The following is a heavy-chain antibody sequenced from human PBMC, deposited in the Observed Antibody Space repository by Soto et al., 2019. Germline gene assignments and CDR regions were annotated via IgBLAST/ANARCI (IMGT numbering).Heavy chain of an antibody. V-gene: IGHV3-53*04. J-gene: IGHJ3*02. CDR1: GFTVSSNY. D-gene: IGHD4-17*01. CDR2: IYAAGTT. CDR3: AREASYGDYHHDAFDI. Sequence: EVQLVESGGGLVQPGGSLRLSCAASGFTVSSNYMSWVRQAPGKGLEWVSVIYAAGTTYYADSVKGRFTISRHNSKNTRYLQMNSLKVEDTAVYFWAREASYGDYHHDAFDILGQGTVVTVSS.